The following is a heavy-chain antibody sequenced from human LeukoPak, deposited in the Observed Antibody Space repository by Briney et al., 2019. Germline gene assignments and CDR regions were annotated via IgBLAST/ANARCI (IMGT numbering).Heavy chain of an antibody. CDR3: AKDWHYYDSSGYYPNWFDP. CDR1: GFTFSSYG. V-gene: IGHV3-30*02. D-gene: IGHD3-22*01. CDR2: IRYDGSNK. Sequence: GGSLRLSCAASGFTFSSYGMHWVRQAPGEGLEWVAFIRYDGSNKYYADSVKGRFTISRDNSKNTLYLQMNSLRAEDTAVYYCAKDWHYYDSSGYYPNWFDPWGQGTLVTVSS. J-gene: IGHJ5*02.